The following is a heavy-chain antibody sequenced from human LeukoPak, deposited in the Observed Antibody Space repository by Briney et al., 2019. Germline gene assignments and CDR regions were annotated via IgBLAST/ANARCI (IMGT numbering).Heavy chain of an antibody. CDR3: ARDWYCSSTSCSDQYYYYYYMDV. CDR2: IYTSGST. J-gene: IGHJ6*03. CDR1: GGYISSGSYY. Sequence: SQTLSLTCTVSGGYISSGSYYWSWIRQPAGKGLEWIGRIYTSGSTNYNPSLKSRVTISVDTSKNQFSLKLSSVTAADTAVYYCARDWYCSSTSCSDQYYYYYYMDVWGKGTTVTVSS. D-gene: IGHD2-2*01. V-gene: IGHV4-61*02.